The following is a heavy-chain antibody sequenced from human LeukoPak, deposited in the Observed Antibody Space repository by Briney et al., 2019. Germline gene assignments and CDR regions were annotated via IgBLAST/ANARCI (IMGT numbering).Heavy chain of an antibody. Sequence: PSETLSLTCTVSGGSISSSSCYRGWIRQPPGKGLEWIGSIYYSGSTYYNPSLNSRVTISVDTSKNQFSLNLSSVTAADTAAYYCARLITAFQAFDSWGQGTLVTVSS. CDR2: IYYSGST. D-gene: IGHD3-16*01. J-gene: IGHJ4*02. CDR1: GGSISSSSCY. V-gene: IGHV4-39*01. CDR3: ARLITAFQAFDS.